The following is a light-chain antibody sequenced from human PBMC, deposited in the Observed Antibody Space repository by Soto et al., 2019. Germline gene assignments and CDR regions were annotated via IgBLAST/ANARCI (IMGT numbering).Light chain of an antibody. CDR2: GNS. V-gene: IGLV1-40*01. Sequence: QSVLTQPPSVSGAPGQRVTISCTGSSSNIGAGYDVHWYQQLPGTAPKLLIYGNSNRPSGVPDRFSGSKSGTSASLAITGLQAEDEAEYYCQSYDRSLSALYAFGTGNKVTVL. CDR3: QSYDRSLSALYA. J-gene: IGLJ1*01. CDR1: SSNIGAGYD.